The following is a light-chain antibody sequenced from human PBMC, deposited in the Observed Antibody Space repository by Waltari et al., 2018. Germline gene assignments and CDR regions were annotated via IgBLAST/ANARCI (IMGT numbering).Light chain of an antibody. CDR3: LQYVSSPHT. CDR1: QRVSSS. CDR2: GAS. V-gene: IGKV3-20*01. J-gene: IGKJ2*01. Sequence: EIVLTQSPDTLSLSPGERATLSCRDSQRVSSSLAWYQQKPGQAPRRLFYGASNRATGIPDRFSGSGSGTDFTLTISRLEPEDFVVYYCLQYVSSPHTFGQGTKLEIK.